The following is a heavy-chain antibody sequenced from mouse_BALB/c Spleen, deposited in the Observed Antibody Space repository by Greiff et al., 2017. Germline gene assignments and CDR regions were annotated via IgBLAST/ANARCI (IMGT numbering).Heavy chain of an antibody. V-gene: IGHV5-4*02. CDR2: ISDGGSYT. CDR1: GFTFSDYY. Sequence: EVKLVESGGGLVKPGGSLKLSCAASGFTFSDYYMYWVRQTPEKRLEWVATISDGGSYTYYPDSVKGRFTISRDNAKNNLYLQMSSLKSEDTAMYYCAREGSGYWGQGTLVTVSA. CDR3: AREGSGY. D-gene: IGHD3-1*01. J-gene: IGHJ3*01.